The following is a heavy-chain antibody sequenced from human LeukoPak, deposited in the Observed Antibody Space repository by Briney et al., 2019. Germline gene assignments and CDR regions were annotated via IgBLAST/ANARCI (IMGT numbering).Heavy chain of an antibody. CDR3: AKALRSGSYYTLDY. V-gene: IGHV3-9*01. D-gene: IGHD3-10*01. J-gene: IGHJ4*02. Sequence: GGSLRLSCAASGFTFDDYAMHWVRQAPGKGLEWVSGISWNSGDIGYADSVRGRFTISRDNAKNSLYLQMNSLRAEDTALYYCAKALRSGSYYTLDYWGQGTLVTVSS. CDR2: ISWNSGDI. CDR1: GFTFDDYA.